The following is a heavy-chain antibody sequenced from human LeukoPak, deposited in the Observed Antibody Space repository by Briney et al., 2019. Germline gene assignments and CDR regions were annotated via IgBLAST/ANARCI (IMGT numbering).Heavy chain of an antibody. D-gene: IGHD3-10*01. CDR2: ISYDGSNK. CDR3: ASFYGSGSPYYYYGMGV. V-gene: IGHV3-30*03. J-gene: IGHJ6*04. Sequence: GGSLRLSCAASGFTFSSYGMHWVRQAPGKGLEWVAVISYDGSNKYYADSVKGRFTISRDNSKNTLYLQMNSLRAEDTAVYYCASFYGSGSPYYYYGMGVWGKGTTVTVSS. CDR1: GFTFSSYG.